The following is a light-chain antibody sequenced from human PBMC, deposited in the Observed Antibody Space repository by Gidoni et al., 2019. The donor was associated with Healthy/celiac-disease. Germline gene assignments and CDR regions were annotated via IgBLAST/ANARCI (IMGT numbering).Light chain of an antibody. CDR3: QQYNNWPPWT. CDR1: QSVSSN. V-gene: IGKV3-15*01. CDR2: GAS. J-gene: IGKJ1*01. Sequence: EIAMTQSPATLSVSPGERATLSCRASQSVSSNLARYQQKPGQAPRLLIYGASTRATGIPARFSGSGSGTEFTLTISSLQSEDFAVYYCQQYNNWPPWTFGQGTKVEIK.